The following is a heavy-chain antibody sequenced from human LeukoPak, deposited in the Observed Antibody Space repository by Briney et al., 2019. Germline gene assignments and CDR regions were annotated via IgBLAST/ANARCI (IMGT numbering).Heavy chain of an antibody. CDR3: ASGSVSYRTPYYYMDV. CDR1: GFTFSSNY. J-gene: IGHJ6*03. V-gene: IGHV3-53*01. Sequence: GGSLRLSCAASGFTFSSNYMSWVRQAPGKGLEWVSVIYSGGSTYYSDYVKGGCTISRDNSKNALYLQMNSLRAEDTAVYYCASGSVSYRTPYYYMDVWGTGTTVTVSS. D-gene: IGHD3-10*01. CDR2: IYSGGST.